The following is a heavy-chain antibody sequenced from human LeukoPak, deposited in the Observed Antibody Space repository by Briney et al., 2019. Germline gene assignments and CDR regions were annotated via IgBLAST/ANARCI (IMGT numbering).Heavy chain of an antibody. D-gene: IGHD3-10*02. CDR2: ISGSGGST. CDR1: GFTFSSYA. CDR3: ARGTMFPYYFDY. J-gene: IGHJ4*02. V-gene: IGHV3-23*01. Sequence: GGSLRLSCAASGFTFSSYAMSWVRQAPGKGLEWVSAISGSGGSTYYADSVKGRFTISRDNSKNTLYLQMNSLRAEDTAVYYCARGTMFPYYFDYWGQGTLVTVSS.